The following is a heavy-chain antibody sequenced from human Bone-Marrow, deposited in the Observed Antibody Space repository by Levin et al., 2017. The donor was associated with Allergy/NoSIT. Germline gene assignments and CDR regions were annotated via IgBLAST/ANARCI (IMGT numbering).Heavy chain of an antibody. CDR1: GGTFNTYT. CDR2: IIPILGTA. D-gene: IGHD4-11*01. Sequence: GASVKVSCKASGGTFNTYTISWVRQAPGQGLEWMGRIIPILGTANYAQKFQGRVTLTADKSTTTAYMEMSGLRSEDTAIYYCAREVDTVTVTLNWFDPWGQGTLVTVSS. V-gene: IGHV1-69*08. J-gene: IGHJ5*02. CDR3: AREVDTVTVTLNWFDP.